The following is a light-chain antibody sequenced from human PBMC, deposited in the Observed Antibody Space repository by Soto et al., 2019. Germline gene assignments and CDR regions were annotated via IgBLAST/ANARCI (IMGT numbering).Light chain of an antibody. J-gene: IGKJ5*01. CDR2: GAS. CDR3: QQYGSSIT. Sequence: ELVRTQKPPTRAVSAGRVAILACRASQSVSSSYLAWYQQKPGQAPRLLIYGASSRATGIPDRFSGSGSGTDFTLTITRLEPEDFAVYYCQQYGSSITFGQGTRLEIK. V-gene: IGKV3-20*01. CDR1: QSVSSSY.